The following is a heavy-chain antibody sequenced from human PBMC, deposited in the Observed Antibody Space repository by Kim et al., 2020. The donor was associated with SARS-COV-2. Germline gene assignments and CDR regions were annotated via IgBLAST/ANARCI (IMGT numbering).Heavy chain of an antibody. CDR1: GFTLTTYA. J-gene: IGHJ5*02. CDR2: ISNNGVII. Sequence: GGSLRLSCAASGFTLTTYAMNWVRQAPGKGLEWVSVISNNGVIIYYADSVKGRFTISRDSSKNTLYLQMDSLRAEDTAIYYCAKKMVRGVGDNWFDTWGRGTLVTVSS. V-gene: IGHV3-23*01. CDR3: AKKMVRGVGDNWFDT. D-gene: IGHD3-10*01.